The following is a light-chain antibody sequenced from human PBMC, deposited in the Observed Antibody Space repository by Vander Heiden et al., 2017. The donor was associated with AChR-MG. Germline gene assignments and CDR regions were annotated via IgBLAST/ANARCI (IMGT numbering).Light chain of an antibody. CDR1: NIGSKS. J-gene: IGLJ2*01. Sequence: SYVLTQPPSASVAPRKTARITCGGNNIGSKSVHWYQQKPGQAPVLVIYYDSDRPSGIPERFSGSNSGNTATLTISRVEAGDEADYYCQVWDSSSDPHVVFGGGTKLTVL. V-gene: IGLV3-21*04. CDR2: YDS. CDR3: QVWDSSSDPHVV.